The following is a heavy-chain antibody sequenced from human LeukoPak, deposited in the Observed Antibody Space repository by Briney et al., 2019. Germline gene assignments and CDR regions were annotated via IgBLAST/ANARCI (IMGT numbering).Heavy chain of an antibody. CDR2: VSNDAYNK. Sequence: PGGSLRLSCAASGFTFSIYAMSWVRQAPGKGLEWVAVVSNDAYNKYYSDSVKGRFTISRDNSRNTLYLQMNSLRPEDTAVYYCARDFSGASRIDFWGQGALVSVSS. CDR3: ARDFSGASRIDF. CDR1: GFTFSIYA. V-gene: IGHV3-30-3*01. D-gene: IGHD4/OR15-4a*01. J-gene: IGHJ4*02.